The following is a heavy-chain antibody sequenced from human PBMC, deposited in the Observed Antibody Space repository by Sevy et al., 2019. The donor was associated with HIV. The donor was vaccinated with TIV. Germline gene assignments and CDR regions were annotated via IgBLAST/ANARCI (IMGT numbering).Heavy chain of an antibody. J-gene: IGHJ3*02. CDR2: VSFDGGSK. CDR3: VRERARSITFDI. D-gene: IGHD3-16*01. Sequence: GGSLRLSCEASGFTFNNFPIHWVRQAPGKGLEWVAVVSFDGGSKYYGDSVRGRFTVSRDNSKNTVYLKLNSLRAEDTAVYYCVRERARSITFDIWGQGTLVTVSS. V-gene: IGHV3-30-3*01. CDR1: GFTFNNFP.